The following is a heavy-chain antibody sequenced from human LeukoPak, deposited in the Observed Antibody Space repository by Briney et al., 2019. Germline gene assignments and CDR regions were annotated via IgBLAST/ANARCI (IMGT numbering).Heavy chain of an antibody. CDR1: GFTFSSHW. CDR2: IKQDGSES. D-gene: IGHD5-12*01. CDR3: ARDAKRWAIVAYAPDFDY. Sequence: PGGSLRLSCAASGFTFSSHWMDWVRQAPGKGLEWVANIKQDGSESYYLDSVKGRFTISRDNAKSSLYLQMNSLRAEDTAVYYCARDAKRWAIVAYAPDFDYWGQGTLVTVSS. V-gene: IGHV3-7*01. J-gene: IGHJ4*02.